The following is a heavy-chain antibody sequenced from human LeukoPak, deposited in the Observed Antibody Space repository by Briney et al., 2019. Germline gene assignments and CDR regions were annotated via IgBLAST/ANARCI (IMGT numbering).Heavy chain of an antibody. Sequence: AGSLRLSCSASGFAFSNYWLHWVRPAPGKGLEWVSTISGSGGSTYYADSVKGRFTISRDNSKNTLYLQMNSLRAEDTAVYYCAKDLYYFYMDVWGKGTTVTVSS. J-gene: IGHJ6*03. CDR1: GFAFSNYW. CDR2: ISGSGGST. V-gene: IGHV3-23*01. CDR3: AKDLYYFYMDV.